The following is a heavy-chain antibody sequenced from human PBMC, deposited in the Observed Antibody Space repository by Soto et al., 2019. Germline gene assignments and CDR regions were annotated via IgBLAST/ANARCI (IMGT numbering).Heavy chain of an antibody. CDR2: ISYDGSNK. Sequence: GGSLRLSCAASGFTFSSYAMHWVRQAPGKGLEWVAVISYDGSNKYYADSVKGRFTISRDNSKNTLYLQMNSLRAEDTAVYYCARNLGAPGHDAFDIWGQGTMVT. D-gene: IGHD1-26*01. CDR3: ARNLGAPGHDAFDI. CDR1: GFTFSSYA. V-gene: IGHV3-30-3*01. J-gene: IGHJ3*02.